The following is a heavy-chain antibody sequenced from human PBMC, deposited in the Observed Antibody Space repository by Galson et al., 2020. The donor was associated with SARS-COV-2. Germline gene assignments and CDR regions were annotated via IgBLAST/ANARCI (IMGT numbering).Heavy chain of an antibody. J-gene: IGHJ4*02. D-gene: IGHD6-19*01. CDR2: INYSGST. CDR3: ARGRGGSGWYGGYFDY. V-gene: IGHV4-31*03. Sequence: SETLSLTCTVSVGSISSGGYYWTWHRQHPGKGLEWTGYINYSGSTYYNPSLKSRVTISVDTSKNQFSLKLSSVTAADTAVYYCARGRGGSGWYGGYFDYWGQGTLVTVSS. CDR1: VGSISSGGYY.